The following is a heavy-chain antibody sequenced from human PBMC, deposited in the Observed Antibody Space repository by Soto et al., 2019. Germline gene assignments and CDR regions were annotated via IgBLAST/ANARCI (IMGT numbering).Heavy chain of an antibody. Sequence: PSETLSLTCTVSGGSISSSTYYWGWIRQSPGKGLEWIGSIFYSGSTYFNPSFKSRVTISVDRSKNQFSLKLSSVTAADTAVYYCARAGGLGAVAVDYWGQGTLVTVSS. CDR2: IFYSGST. D-gene: IGHD6-19*01. V-gene: IGHV4-39*07. J-gene: IGHJ4*02. CDR3: ARAGGLGAVAVDY. CDR1: GGSISSSTYY.